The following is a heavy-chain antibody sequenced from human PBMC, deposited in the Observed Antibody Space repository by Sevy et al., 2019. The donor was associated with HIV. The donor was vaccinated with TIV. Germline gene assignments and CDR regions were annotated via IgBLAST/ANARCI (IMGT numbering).Heavy chain of an antibody. CDR1: GFTFSSYA. CDR2: ISYDGSNK. V-gene: IGHV3-30-3*01. D-gene: IGHD1-1*01. J-gene: IGHJ4*02. CDR3: ARGEELEQTGYYFDY. Sequence: GGSLRLSCAASGFTFSSYAMHWVRQAPGKGLEWVAVISYDGSNKYYADSVKGRFTISRDNSKNTLYLQMNSLGAEDTAVYYCARGEELEQTGYYFDYWGQGTLVTVSS.